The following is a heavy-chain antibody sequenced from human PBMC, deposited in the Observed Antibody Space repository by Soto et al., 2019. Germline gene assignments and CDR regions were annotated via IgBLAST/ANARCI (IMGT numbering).Heavy chain of an antibody. Sequence: PGGSLRLSCAASGFTFSSYAMSWVRQAPGKGLEWVSAISGSGGSTYYADSVKGRFTISRDNSKNTLYLQMNSLRAEDTAVYYCAKPLARITMIVVVTPPVVLNFDLWGRGTLVTVSS. V-gene: IGHV3-23*01. CDR3: AKPLARITMIVVVTPPVVLNFDL. D-gene: IGHD3-22*01. CDR1: GFTFSSYA. CDR2: ISGSGGST. J-gene: IGHJ2*01.